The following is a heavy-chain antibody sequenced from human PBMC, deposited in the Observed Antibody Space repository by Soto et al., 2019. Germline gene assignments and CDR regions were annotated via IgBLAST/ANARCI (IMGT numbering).Heavy chain of an antibody. CDR1: GYTFTGSQ. CDR2: INPNSGGT. V-gene: IGHV1-2*02. Sequence: QVQLVQSGAEVKKPGASVKVSCKASGYTFTGSQIHWVRQAPGQGLEWMGWINPNSGGTNYAQKFQGRVTITADESTSTAYMELSSLRSEDTAVYYCARDGCSGGSCYTTGWFDPWGQGTLVTVSS. CDR3: ARDGCSGGSCYTTGWFDP. J-gene: IGHJ5*02. D-gene: IGHD2-15*01.